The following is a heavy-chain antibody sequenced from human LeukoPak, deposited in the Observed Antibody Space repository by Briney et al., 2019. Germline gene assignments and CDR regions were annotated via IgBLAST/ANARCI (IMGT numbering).Heavy chain of an antibody. Sequence: GGSLRLSCAASGFTFSSYGMHWVRQAPGKGLEWVAVIWNDGSNEHYADSVRGRFTISRDNSKNTLYLQMNSLRAEDTAVYYCARDRGSRWYGPIDYWGQGTLVTVSS. CDR1: GFTFSSYG. V-gene: IGHV3-33*01. CDR3: ARDRGSRWYGPIDY. J-gene: IGHJ4*02. CDR2: IWNDGSNE. D-gene: IGHD6-13*01.